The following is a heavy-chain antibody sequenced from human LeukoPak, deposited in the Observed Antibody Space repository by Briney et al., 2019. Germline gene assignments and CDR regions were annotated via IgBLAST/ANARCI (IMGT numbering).Heavy chain of an antibody. V-gene: IGHV4-39*07. CDR2: IYTSGST. CDR3: ARESNWNYPAD. Sequence: SETLSLTCTVSGGAISSSSYYWGWIRQPPGKGLEWIGRIYTSGSTNYNPSLKSRVTISVDTSKNQFSLKLSSVTAADTAVYYCARESNWNYPADWGQGTLVTVSS. J-gene: IGHJ4*02. D-gene: IGHD1-7*01. CDR1: GGAISSSSYY.